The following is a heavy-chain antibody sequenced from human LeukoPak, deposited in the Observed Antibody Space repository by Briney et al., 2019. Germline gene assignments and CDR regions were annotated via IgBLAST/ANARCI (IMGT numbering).Heavy chain of an antibody. J-gene: IGHJ4*02. CDR3: AVFVGGYCSGGSCFKFDY. V-gene: IGHV1-69*13. CDR2: IFPIFGTA. D-gene: IGHD2-15*01. Sequence: SVKVSCKASGGTFSSYAISGVRQAPGQGLEGMGGIFPIFGTANYAQKFQGRVTITADESTSTAYMELSSLRSEDTAVYYCAVFVGGYCSGGSCFKFDYWGQGTLVTVSS. CDR1: GGTFSSYA.